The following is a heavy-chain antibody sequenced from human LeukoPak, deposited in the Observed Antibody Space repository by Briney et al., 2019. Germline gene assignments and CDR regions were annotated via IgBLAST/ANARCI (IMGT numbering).Heavy chain of an antibody. CDR2: ISGSGGST. V-gene: IGHV3-23*01. Sequence: PGGSLRLSCAASGFTFSSYAMSWVRQAPGKGLEWVSAISGSGGSTYYADSVKGRFTISRDNSKNTLYLQMNSLRAEDTAVYYCARDGYYYDSSGPSHWGQGTMVTVSS. CDR1: GFTFSSYA. CDR3: ARDGYYYDSSGPSH. D-gene: IGHD3-22*01. J-gene: IGHJ3*01.